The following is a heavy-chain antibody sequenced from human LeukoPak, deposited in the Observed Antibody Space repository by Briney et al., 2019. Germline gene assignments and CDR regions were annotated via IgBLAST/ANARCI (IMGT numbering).Heavy chain of an antibody. V-gene: IGHV4-31*03. Sequence: PSQTLSLTCTVSGGSINNGGYYWSWIRQHRGKGLEWIGYIYYSGSSYYNPSLRSRVTISVDTSKNHFSLKLSSVTAADTAVYYCARNRDGYNSFDYWGQGTLVTVSS. D-gene: IGHD5-24*01. CDR3: ARNRDGYNSFDY. CDR2: IYYSGSS. CDR1: GGSINNGGYY. J-gene: IGHJ4*02.